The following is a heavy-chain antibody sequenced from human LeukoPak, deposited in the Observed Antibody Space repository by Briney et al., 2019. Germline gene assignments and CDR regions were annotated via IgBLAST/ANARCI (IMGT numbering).Heavy chain of an antibody. J-gene: IGHJ4*02. Sequence: ASVKVSFKASGYTFNRYAMNWVRQAPGQGLEWMGWINTNTGNPTYAQGFTGRFVFSLDTSVSTAYLQISSLKAEDTAVYYCARERPTKTYYYDSSGYDFWGQGTLVTVSS. V-gene: IGHV7-4-1*02. CDR1: GYTFNRYA. CDR3: ARERPTKTYYYDSSGYDF. CDR2: INTNTGNP. D-gene: IGHD3-22*01.